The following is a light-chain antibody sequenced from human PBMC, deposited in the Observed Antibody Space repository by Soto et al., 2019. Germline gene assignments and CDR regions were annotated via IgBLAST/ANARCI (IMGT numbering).Light chain of an antibody. CDR2: EDT. CDR1: SSDVWRYNL. CDR3: CSYAGRITWV. Sequence: QSALTQPASVSGSPGQSITISCTGTSSDVWRYNLVSWYQQHPGKAPKIMTYEDTKRPSGVSNRFSGSRSGNTASLTISGLQAEDEADYYCCSYAGRITWVFGGGTKLTVL. V-gene: IGLV2-23*01. J-gene: IGLJ3*02.